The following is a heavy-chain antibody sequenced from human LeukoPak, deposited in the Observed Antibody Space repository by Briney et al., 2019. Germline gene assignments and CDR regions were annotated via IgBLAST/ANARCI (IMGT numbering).Heavy chain of an antibody. J-gene: IGHJ5*02. CDR2: INPSGGSK. V-gene: IGHV1-46*01. D-gene: IGHD6-6*01. CDR1: GYTFTSHY. Sequence: GASAKLSCKPSGYTFTSHYMHWVGQAPGQGLEWMGIINPSGGSKSYAQKCQGRVTMTRDTSTSTVYMELSSLRSEDTAVYYSARGSSYNWFDPWGQGTLVTVSS. CDR3: ARGSSYNWFDP.